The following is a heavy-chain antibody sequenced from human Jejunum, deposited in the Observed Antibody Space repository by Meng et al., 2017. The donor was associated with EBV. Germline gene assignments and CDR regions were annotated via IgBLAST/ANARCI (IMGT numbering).Heavy chain of an antibody. J-gene: IGHJ4*02. CDR3: ARGPDHSKQGY. Sequence: QVQFNHGGDGLLSPSETLALIGAVYDGSFSGYYWSWIRQPPGKGLEWIGEISDNEGTKYNPSLKSRVTVSLDTSKNQFSLRLSSVTAADTALYYCARGPDHSKQGYWGQGTLVTVSS. CDR2: ISDNEGT. V-gene: IGHV4-34*01. D-gene: IGHD1-14*01. CDR1: DGSFSGYY.